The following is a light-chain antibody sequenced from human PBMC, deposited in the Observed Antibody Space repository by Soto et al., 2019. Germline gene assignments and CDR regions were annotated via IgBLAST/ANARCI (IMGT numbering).Light chain of an antibody. V-gene: IGKV1-39*01. Sequence: QVTLSLSSLSTSTGARGSITCAGSQISTIYLNWYHRKPGKAPNLLIYAASSWQTGVPSRFSGSGSGTDFTLTISSLQPEDFATYYCQQSYITPVTFGQGTKVDNK. CDR2: AAS. CDR3: QQSYITPVT. J-gene: IGKJ1*01. CDR1: QISTIY.